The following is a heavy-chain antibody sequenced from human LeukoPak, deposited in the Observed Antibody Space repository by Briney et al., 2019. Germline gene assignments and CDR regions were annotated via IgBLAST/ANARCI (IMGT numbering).Heavy chain of an antibody. J-gene: IGHJ4*02. CDR3: ASNWRGCSSTTCYGGGLDY. Sequence: PGESLKISCAASGFTFNAYAMSWVRQAPGKGLEWASSISGSGGSTYYAGSVKGRFTISRDNSRNTLYLQMNSLGAEGTAVYYCASNWRGCSSTTCYGGGLDYWGQGILVTVSS. D-gene: IGHD2-2*01. CDR2: ISGSGGST. CDR1: GFTFNAYA. V-gene: IGHV3-23*01.